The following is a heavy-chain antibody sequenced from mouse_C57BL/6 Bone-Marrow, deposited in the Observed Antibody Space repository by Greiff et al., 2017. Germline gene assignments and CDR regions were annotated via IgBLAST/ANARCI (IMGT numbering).Heavy chain of an antibody. D-gene: IGHD1-1*02. CDR3: ARTMGWYYFDY. V-gene: IGHV5-6*01. Sequence: EVQVVESGGDLVKPGGSLKLSCAASGFTFSSYGMSWVRQTPDKRLEWVATISSGGSYTYYPDSVKGRFTISRDNAKNTLYLQMSSLKSEDTATYYCARTMGWYYFDYWGQGTTLTVSS. J-gene: IGHJ2*01. CDR1: GFTFSSYG. CDR2: ISSGGSYT.